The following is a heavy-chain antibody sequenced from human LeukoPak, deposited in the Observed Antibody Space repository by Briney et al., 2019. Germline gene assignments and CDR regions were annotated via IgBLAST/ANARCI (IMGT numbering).Heavy chain of an antibody. CDR2: IEQDGSGK. CDR1: GFTFSSYW. D-gene: IGHD3-3*01. CDR3: ARSDFWSGYHRGYFDY. J-gene: IGHJ4*02. Sequence: GGSLRLSCAASGFTFSSYWMSWVRQAPGKGLEWVAKIEQDGSGKYYVDSVKGRFTISRDNAENSLYLQMNSLRVEDTALYYCARSDFWSGYHRGYFDYWGQGTLVTVSS. V-gene: IGHV3-7*05.